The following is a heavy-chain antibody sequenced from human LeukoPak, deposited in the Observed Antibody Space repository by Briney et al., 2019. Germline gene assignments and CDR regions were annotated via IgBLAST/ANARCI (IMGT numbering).Heavy chain of an antibody. D-gene: IGHD6-19*01. J-gene: IGHJ4*02. CDR3: AQIAVAGTTDIGY. CDR1: GFTFSNYW. Sequence: GGSLRLSCAASGFTFSNYWVHWVRQTPGKGLVWVSRINSDGSSTSYADSVKGRFTISRDNAKNTLYLQMNSLRAEDTAVYYCAQIAVAGTTDIGYWGQGTLVTVSS. V-gene: IGHV3-74*01. CDR2: INSDGSST.